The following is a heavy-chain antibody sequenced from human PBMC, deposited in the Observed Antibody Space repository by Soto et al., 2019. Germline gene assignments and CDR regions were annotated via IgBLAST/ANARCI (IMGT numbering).Heavy chain of an antibody. CDR3: ARDHLTWMITFEPYAFDI. Sequence: ASVKVSCKASGGTFSSYTISWVRQAPGQGLEWMGRIIPILGIANYAQKFQGRVTITADKSTSTAYMELSSLRSEDTAVYYCARDHLTWMITFEPYAFDIWGQGTMVTVSS. D-gene: IGHD3-16*01. V-gene: IGHV1-69*04. J-gene: IGHJ3*02. CDR2: IIPILGIA. CDR1: GGTFSSYT.